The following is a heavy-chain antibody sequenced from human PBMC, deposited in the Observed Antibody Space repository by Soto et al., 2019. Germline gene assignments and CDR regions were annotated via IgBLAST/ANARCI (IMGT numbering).Heavy chain of an antibody. CDR3: ATGSRQLWSLDS. CDR1: GGTFSSYS. J-gene: IGHJ5*01. V-gene: IGHV1-69*02. Sequence: QVQLLQSGAEVKKPGSSVTVSCKSSGGTFSSYSFSWVRQAPGQGLEWMGRIIPMIGIPNYGQKFQGRVTRAAETSTTTYYMELGSLRSAATAMYDCATGSRQLWSLDSWGHGALVPVAA. CDR2: IIPMIGIP. D-gene: IGHD5-18*01.